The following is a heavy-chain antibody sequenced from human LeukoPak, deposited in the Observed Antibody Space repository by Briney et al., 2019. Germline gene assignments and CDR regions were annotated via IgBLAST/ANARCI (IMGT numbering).Heavy chain of an antibody. D-gene: IGHD3-10*01. J-gene: IGHJ5*02. CDR2: TSTSVPT. Sequence: ASETLSLTCIVSGVSTSSGYWSWIRQPAGKGLEWMGHTSTSVPTYYNPSLKSRVTMSLDTSENHFSLTLKSGTAADTAVYYSAGGYGSGSYSTWGQGTLVTVSS. CDR3: AGGYGSGSYST. CDR1: GVSTSSGY. V-gene: IGHV4-4*07.